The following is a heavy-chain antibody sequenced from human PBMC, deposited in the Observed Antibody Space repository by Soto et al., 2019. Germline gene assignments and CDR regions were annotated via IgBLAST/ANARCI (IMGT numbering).Heavy chain of an antibody. V-gene: IGHV4-34*01. CDR1: CGSFSGYY. Sequence: SETLSLTFAVYCGSFSGYYWSWIRQPPGKGLEWIGEINHSGSTNCNPSLKSRVTISVGTSKNQFSLKRSSVTAADTAVYYGARKGGYCTNGVCYAYYYYYGMDVWGQGTTVTVSS. CDR3: ARKGGYCTNGVCYAYYYYYGMDV. D-gene: IGHD2-8*01. J-gene: IGHJ6*02. CDR2: INHSGST.